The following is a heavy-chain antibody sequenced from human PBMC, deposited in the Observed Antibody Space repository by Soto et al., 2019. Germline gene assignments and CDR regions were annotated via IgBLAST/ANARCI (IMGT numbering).Heavy chain of an antibody. CDR2: IYYSGST. CDR1: GGSISSYY. V-gene: IGHV4-59*01. D-gene: IGHD3-22*01. J-gene: IGHJ4*02. Sequence: SETLSLTCTVSGGSISSYYWSWIRQPPGKGLEWIGYIYYSGSTNYNPSLKSRVTISVDTSKNQFSLKLSSVTAADTAVYYCAREGQDYYDSSGYLFDYWGQGTLVTVSS. CDR3: AREGQDYYDSSGYLFDY.